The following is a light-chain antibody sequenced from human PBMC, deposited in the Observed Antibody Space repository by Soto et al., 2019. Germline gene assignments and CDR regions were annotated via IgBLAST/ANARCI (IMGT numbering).Light chain of an antibody. CDR2: DAS. CDR1: QSISSW. V-gene: IGKV1-5*01. Sequence: DIQMTQSPSTLSASVGDRVTITCRASQSISSWMAWYQQNPGKAPKLLIYDASSLESGVPSRFSGSGSRTEFTLTISSLQPDDFATYYCQQYNSYPLTFGGGTKVEIK. J-gene: IGKJ4*01. CDR3: QQYNSYPLT.